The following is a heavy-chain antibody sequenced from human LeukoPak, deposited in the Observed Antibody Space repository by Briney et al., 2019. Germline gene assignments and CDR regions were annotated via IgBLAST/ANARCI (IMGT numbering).Heavy chain of an antibody. J-gene: IGHJ2*01. Sequence: PSETLSLTCTVYGGSFSGYYWSWIRQPPGKGLEWIGEINHSGSTNYNPSLKSRVTISVDTSKNQFSLKLSSVTAADAAVYYCARDTAMVSVDLWGRGTLVTVSS. CDR1: GGSFSGYY. D-gene: IGHD5-18*01. CDR3: ARDTAMVSVDL. V-gene: IGHV4-34*01. CDR2: INHSGST.